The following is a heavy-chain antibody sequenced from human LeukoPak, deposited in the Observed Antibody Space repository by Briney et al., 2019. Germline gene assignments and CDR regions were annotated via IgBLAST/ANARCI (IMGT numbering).Heavy chain of an antibody. V-gene: IGHV3-33*01. CDR3: ARGVLSITGKYYFDY. J-gene: IGHJ4*02. CDR2: IWYDGSNK. CDR1: GFTFSRYG. Sequence: GGSLRLSCAASGFTFSRYGMHWVRQAPGKGLEWVAVIWYDGSNKYYADSVKGRFTISRDNSKNTLYLQMNSLRAEDTAVYYCARGVLSITGKYYFDYWGQGTLVTVSS. D-gene: IGHD1-14*01.